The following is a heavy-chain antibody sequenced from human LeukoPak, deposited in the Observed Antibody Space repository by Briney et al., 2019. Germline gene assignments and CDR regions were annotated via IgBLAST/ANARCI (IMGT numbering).Heavy chain of an antibody. Sequence: ASVKVSCKASGYTFTSYDINWVRQAPGQGLEWMGWISAYNGNTNYAQKLQGRVTMTTDTSTSTAYMELRSLRSDDTAVYYCARVQGYCSSTSCYGAYEDYWGQGTLVTVSS. D-gene: IGHD2-2*01. V-gene: IGHV1-18*01. CDR1: GYTFTSYD. CDR2: ISAYNGNT. J-gene: IGHJ4*02. CDR3: ARVQGYCSSTSCYGAYEDY.